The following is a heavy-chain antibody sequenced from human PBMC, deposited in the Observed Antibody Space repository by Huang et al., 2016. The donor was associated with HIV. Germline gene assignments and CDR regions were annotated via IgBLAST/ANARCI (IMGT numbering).Heavy chain of an antibody. CDR2: INQDGSDT. CDR1: GFTFDGFW. CDR3: ARDGPEYSNYLDF. Sequence: EIQLMEAGGGLVRPGGSLRLSCGVSGFTFDGFWMSWVRQAPGKGLEWVGNINQDGSDTYYVESVRGRFTISRDNSKNSLYLQMNGLTDEDAAVYYCARDGPEYSNYLDFWGPGTLVTV. D-gene: IGHD4-4*01. J-gene: IGHJ4*02. V-gene: IGHV3-7*01.